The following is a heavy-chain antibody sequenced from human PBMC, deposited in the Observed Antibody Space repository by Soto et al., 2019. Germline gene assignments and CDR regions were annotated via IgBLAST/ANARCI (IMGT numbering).Heavy chain of an antibody. V-gene: IGHV1-69*02. CDR2: IIPILGIA. CDR1: GGTFSSYT. D-gene: IGHD2-2*01. J-gene: IGHJ6*03. Sequence: QVQLVQSGAEVKKPGSSVKVSCKASGGTFSSYTISWVRQAPGQGLEWMGRIIPILGIANYAQKFQVRVTITADKSTSTAYMELSSLRSEDTAVYYCARGRYQLLPNYYYYYFMDVWGKGTTVTVSS. CDR3: ARGRYQLLPNYYYYYFMDV.